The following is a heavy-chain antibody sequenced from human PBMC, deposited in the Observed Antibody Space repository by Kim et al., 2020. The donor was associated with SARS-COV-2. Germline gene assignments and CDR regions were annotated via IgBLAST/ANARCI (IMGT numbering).Heavy chain of an antibody. D-gene: IGHD1-26*01. CDR1: GYTLTELS. J-gene: IGHJ4*02. V-gene: IGHV1-24*01. Sequence: ASVKVSCKVSGYTLTELSMHWVRQAPGKGLEWMGGFDPEDGETIYAQKFQGRVTMTEDTSTDTAYMELSSLRSEDTAVYYCATDLRGIVWELLPMRWSYWGQGTLVTVSS. CDR2: FDPEDGET. CDR3: ATDLRGIVWELLPMRWSY.